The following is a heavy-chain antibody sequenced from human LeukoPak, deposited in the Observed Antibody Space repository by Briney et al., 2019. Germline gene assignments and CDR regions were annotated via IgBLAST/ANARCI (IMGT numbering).Heavy chain of an antibody. Sequence: ASVKVSCKASGYTFTSYGISWVRQAPGQGLEWMGWISAYNGNTNYAQKLQGRVTMTTDTSTSTAYMELRSLRSDDTAVYYCARDFHCSSTSCYSWFDPWGQGTLVTVSS. J-gene: IGHJ5*02. D-gene: IGHD2-2*01. CDR3: ARDFHCSSTSCYSWFDP. CDR2: ISAYNGNT. V-gene: IGHV1-18*01. CDR1: GYTFTSYG.